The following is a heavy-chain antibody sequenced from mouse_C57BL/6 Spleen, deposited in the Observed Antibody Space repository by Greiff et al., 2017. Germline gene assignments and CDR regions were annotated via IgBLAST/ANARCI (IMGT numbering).Heavy chain of an antibody. J-gene: IGHJ4*01. CDR2: IDPETGGT. Sequence: VQLQQSGAELVRPGASVTLSCKASGYTFTDCEMHWVKQTPVHGLEWIGAIDPETGGTAYNQKFKGKAILTADKSSSTAYMELRSLTSEDSAVYYCTRLGYDYDRDYWGQGTSVTVSS. D-gene: IGHD2-4*01. CDR3: TRLGYDYDRDY. CDR1: GYTFTDCE. V-gene: IGHV1-15*01.